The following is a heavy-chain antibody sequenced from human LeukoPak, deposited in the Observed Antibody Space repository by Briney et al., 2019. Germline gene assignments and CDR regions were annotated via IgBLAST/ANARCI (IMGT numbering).Heavy chain of an antibody. CDR2: ISGTNAII. CDR1: GFTFSDYY. J-gene: IGHJ6*03. Sequence: GGSLRLSCAASGFTFSDYYMSWIRQAPGKGLEWVSHISGTNAIIYYADSVKGRFTLSRDNAKNSLYLQMNSLRAEDTAVYYCARAGSRTSCYNPGEVGLCYYYYMDVWGKGTTVTVSS. V-gene: IGHV3-11*01. CDR3: ARAGSRTSCYNPGEVGLCYYYYMDV. D-gene: IGHD2-2*02.